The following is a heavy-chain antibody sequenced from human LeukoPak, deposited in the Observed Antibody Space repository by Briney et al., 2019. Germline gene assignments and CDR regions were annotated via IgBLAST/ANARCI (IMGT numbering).Heavy chain of an antibody. CDR2: INPSGGST. V-gene: IGHV1-46*01. CDR1: GYTFTSYY. Sequence: GASVKVSCKASGYTFTSYYMHWVRQAPGQGLEWMGIINPSGGSTSYAQKFQGRVTMTRDTSTSTVYMELSSLRSEDTAVYYCAREEYYYGSGSYHRPHYYGMDVWGQGTTVTVSS. J-gene: IGHJ6*02. D-gene: IGHD3-10*01. CDR3: AREEYYYGSGSYHRPHYYGMDV.